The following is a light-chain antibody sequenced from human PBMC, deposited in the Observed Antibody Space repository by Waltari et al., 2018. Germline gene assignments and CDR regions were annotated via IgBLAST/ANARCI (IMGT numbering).Light chain of an antibody. CDR2: DAS. CDR1: QSFTRY. Sequence: SCRASQSFTRYLAWYQHRPGQAPRLLIYDASTRAAGVADRLSGSGSGTDFSLTISRLEPEDFAVYYCQHYVSLPVTFGQGTRVEIK. CDR3: QHYVSLPVT. J-gene: IGKJ1*01. V-gene: IGKV3-20*01.